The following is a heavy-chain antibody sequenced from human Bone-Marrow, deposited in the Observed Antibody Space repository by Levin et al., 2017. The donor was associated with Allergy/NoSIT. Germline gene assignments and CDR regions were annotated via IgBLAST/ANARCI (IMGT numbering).Heavy chain of an antibody. Sequence: VASVKVSCKGSGYSFTSYWIGWVRQMPGKGLEWMGIIYPGDSDTRYSPSFQGQVTISADKSISTAYLQWSSLKASDTAMYYCARSDTAMVFDYWGQGTLVTVSS. J-gene: IGHJ4*02. V-gene: IGHV5-51*01. CDR1: GYSFTSYW. CDR3: ARSDTAMVFDY. CDR2: IYPGDSDT. D-gene: IGHD5-18*01.